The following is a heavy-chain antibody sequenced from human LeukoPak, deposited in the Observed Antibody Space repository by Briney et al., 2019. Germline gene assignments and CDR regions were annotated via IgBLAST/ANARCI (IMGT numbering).Heavy chain of an antibody. CDR3: ARVQSLRVVRCFDP. CDR1: DYTFTSYG. Sequence: ASVKVSCKASDYTFTSYGISWVRQAPGQGLEWMGWINPNSGGTNYAQKFQGRVTMTRATSISTAYMDLSRLTSDDTAVYYCARVQSLRVVRCFDPWGQGTLVTVSS. CDR2: INPNSGGT. J-gene: IGHJ5*02. V-gene: IGHV1-2*02. D-gene: IGHD4-17*01.